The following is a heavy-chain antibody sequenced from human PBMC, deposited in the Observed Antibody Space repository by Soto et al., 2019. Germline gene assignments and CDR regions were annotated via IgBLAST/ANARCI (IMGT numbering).Heavy chain of an antibody. Sequence: ASETLSLTCTVSGGSLSSYYWSWIRQPPGKGLEWIGYIYYSGSTNYNPSLKSRVTISVDTSKNQFSLKLSSVTAADTAVYYCARRYGGNFDYWGQGTLVTVSS. CDR1: GGSLSSYY. J-gene: IGHJ4*02. D-gene: IGHD1-26*01. CDR2: IYYSGST. CDR3: ARRYGGNFDY. V-gene: IGHV4-59*01.